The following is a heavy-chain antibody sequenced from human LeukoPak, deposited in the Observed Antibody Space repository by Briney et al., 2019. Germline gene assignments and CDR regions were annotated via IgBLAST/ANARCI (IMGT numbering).Heavy chain of an antibody. CDR2: IIPILGIA. D-gene: IGHD2-21*02. V-gene: IGHV1-69*04. CDR1: GGTFSSYA. J-gene: IGHJ4*02. Sequence: RASVKVSCKASGGTFSSYAISWVRQAPGQGLEWMGRIIPILGIANYAQKFQGRVTITADKSTSTAYMELSSLRSEDTAVYYCAREDSVVVTALDYWGQGTLVTVSS. CDR3: AREDSVVVTALDY.